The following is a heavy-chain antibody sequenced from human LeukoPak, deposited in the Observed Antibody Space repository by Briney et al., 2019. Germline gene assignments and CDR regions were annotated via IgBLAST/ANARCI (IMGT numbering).Heavy chain of an antibody. J-gene: IGHJ5*02. CDR2: INAGNGNT. CDR1: GYTFTSYA. V-gene: IGHV1-3*01. D-gene: IGHD3-10*01. Sequence: GASVKVSCKASGYTFTSYAMHWVRQAPGQRLEWMGWINAGNGNTKYSQKFQGRVTITRDTSASTAYMELSSLRSEDTAVYYCARGKRAPLWFGAPNRGTWFDPWAQGPLAPVS. CDR3: ARGKRAPLWFGAPNRGTWFDP.